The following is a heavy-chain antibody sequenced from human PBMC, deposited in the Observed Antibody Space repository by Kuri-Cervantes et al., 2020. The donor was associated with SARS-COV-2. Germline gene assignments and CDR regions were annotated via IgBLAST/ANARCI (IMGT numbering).Heavy chain of an antibody. V-gene: IGHV1-18*01. CDR3: ARAGPAYGGYAFDI. CDR2: ISAYNGNA. D-gene: IGHD4-23*01. CDR1: GYTFTSYG. Sequence: ASVKVSCKASGYTFTSYGISWVRQAPGQGLEWMGWISAYNGNAKYAQKLQGRVTMTTDTSTSTAYMELRSLRSDDTAVYYCARAGPAYGGYAFDIWGQGTMVTVSS. J-gene: IGHJ3*02.